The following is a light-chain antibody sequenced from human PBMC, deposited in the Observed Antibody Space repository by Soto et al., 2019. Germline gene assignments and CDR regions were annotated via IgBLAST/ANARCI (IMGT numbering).Light chain of an antibody. CDR2: DVI. V-gene: IGLV2-11*01. J-gene: IGLJ1*01. Sequence: QPVLTQPRSVSGSPGQSVTISCTGTSSDVGGYNYVSWYRQHPGKAPKLMIYDVIQRPSGVPDRFSGSKSGNTASLTISGLQADDEADYYCCSHAGSSVVFGTGTKLTVL. CDR3: CSHAGSSVV. CDR1: SSDVGGYNY.